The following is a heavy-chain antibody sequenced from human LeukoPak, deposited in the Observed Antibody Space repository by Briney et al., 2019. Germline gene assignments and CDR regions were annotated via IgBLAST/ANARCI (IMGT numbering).Heavy chain of an antibody. J-gene: IGHJ4*02. V-gene: IGHV1-18*01. D-gene: IGHD2-15*01. CDR3: ARDFFHGHCSGLSCFLLDY. Sequence: ASVKVSCKTSGGTFSGYAISWIRQAPGQGLEWMGWISAHYGNTNYAQKFQDRLTMTTDTSTNTAYMELRSLRPDDTAVYYCARDFFHGHCSGLSCFLLDYWGQGSLVTVSS. CDR1: GGTFSGYA. CDR2: ISAHYGNT.